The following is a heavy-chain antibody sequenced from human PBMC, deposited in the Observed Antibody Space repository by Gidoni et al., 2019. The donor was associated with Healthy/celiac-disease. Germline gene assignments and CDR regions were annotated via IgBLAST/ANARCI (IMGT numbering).Heavy chain of an antibody. Sequence: EVQLVESGGGLVKPGGSLRLSCAASGFTFSSYSMNWVRQAPGKGLEWVSSISSSSSYIYYADSVKGRFTISRDNAKNSLYLQMNSLRAEDTAVYYCARDRGLNDAFDIWGQGTMVTVSS. CDR1: GFTFSSYS. D-gene: IGHD3-10*01. J-gene: IGHJ3*02. CDR2: ISSSSSYI. CDR3: ARDRGLNDAFDI. V-gene: IGHV3-21*01.